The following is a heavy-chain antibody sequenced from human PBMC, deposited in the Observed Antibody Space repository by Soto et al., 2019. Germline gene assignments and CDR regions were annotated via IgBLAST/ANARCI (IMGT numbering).Heavy chain of an antibody. CDR1: GFTFRSYT. D-gene: IGHD6-19*01. CDR2: ISDSGSGT. Sequence: PGGSLRLSCAASGFTFRSYTMNWVRQTPGKGLEWVSAISDSGSGTYYTDSVKGRFTVSRDNSKNTLYLQMGSLRAEDTAIYYCAKAYKSGPLYYFDCWGQGTLVTVSS. CDR3: AKAYKSGPLYYFDC. J-gene: IGHJ4*02. V-gene: IGHV3-23*01.